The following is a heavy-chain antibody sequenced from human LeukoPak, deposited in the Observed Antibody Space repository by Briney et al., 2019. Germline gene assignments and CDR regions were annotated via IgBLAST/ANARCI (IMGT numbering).Heavy chain of an antibody. CDR2: INSDGSST. CDR3: ARDHGVVVPAAPDY. D-gene: IGHD2-2*01. V-gene: IGHV3-74*01. Sequence: GGSLRLSCAASGFTFSSYWMHWVRQAPGKGLVWVSRINSDGSSTTYADSVKGRFTISRDNAKNTLYLQMNSLRAEDTAVYYCARDHGVVVPAAPDYWGQGTLVTVSS. CDR1: GFTFSSYW. J-gene: IGHJ4*02.